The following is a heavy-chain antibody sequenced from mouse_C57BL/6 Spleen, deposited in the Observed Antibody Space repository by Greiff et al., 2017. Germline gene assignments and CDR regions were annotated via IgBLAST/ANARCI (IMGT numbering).Heavy chain of an antibody. D-gene: IGHD2-3*01. CDR3: ASPDGYYVRTGFAY. J-gene: IGHJ3*01. CDR2: INPSSGYT. CDR1: GYTFTSYT. Sequence: VQLQQSGAELARPGASVKMSCKASGYTFTSYTMHWVKQRPGQGLEWIGYINPSSGYTKYNQKFKDKATLTADKSSSTAYMQLSSLTSEDSAVYYCASPDGYYVRTGFAYWGQGTLVTVSA. V-gene: IGHV1-4*01.